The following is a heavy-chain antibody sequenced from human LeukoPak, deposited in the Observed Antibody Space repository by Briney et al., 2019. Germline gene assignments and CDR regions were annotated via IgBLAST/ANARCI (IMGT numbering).Heavy chain of an antibody. CDR3: ARRGGLGPTKDAFDI. CDR1: GGSISSSSYY. D-gene: IGHD1-26*01. J-gene: IGHJ3*02. Sequence: PSETLSLTCTVSGGSISSSSYYWSWIRQPPGKGLEWIGYIYYSGSTNYNPSLKSRVTISVDTSKNQFSLKLSSVTAADTAVYYCARRGGLGPTKDAFDIWGQGTMVTVSS. V-gene: IGHV4-61*01. CDR2: IYYSGST.